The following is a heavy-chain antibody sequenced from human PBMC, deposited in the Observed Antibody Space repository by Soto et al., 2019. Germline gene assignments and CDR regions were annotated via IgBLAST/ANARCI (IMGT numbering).Heavy chain of an antibody. V-gene: IGHV3-48*01. CDR2: ISSGSSTI. CDR3: ARVGRTPYCNCGTWYCVPRPADFDV. J-gene: IGHJ3*01. D-gene: IGHD2-15*01. CDR1: GFTFSSYS. Sequence: PGGSLRLSCAASGFTFSSYSMNWVRQAPGKGLEWVSYISSGSSTIYYADSVKGRFTISRDNAQNSLYLQMNSLRAEDTAVYYCARVGRTPYCNCGTWYCVPRPADFDVWGQGTMVTVSS.